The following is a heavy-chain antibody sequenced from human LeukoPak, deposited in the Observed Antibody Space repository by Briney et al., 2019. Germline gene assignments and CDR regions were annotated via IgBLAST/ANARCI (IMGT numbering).Heavy chain of an antibody. Sequence: PSETLSLTCTVSGYSISSGYYWGWIRQPPGKGLEWLASIYHSGTIYYNPSLKSRVTISVDTSKNQFSLKLSSVTAADTAVYYCARVSQARFKSSWFDPWGQGTLVTVSS. J-gene: IGHJ5*02. D-gene: IGHD3-3*01. CDR2: IYHSGTI. CDR1: GYSISSGYY. CDR3: ARVSQARFKSSWFDP. V-gene: IGHV4-38-2*02.